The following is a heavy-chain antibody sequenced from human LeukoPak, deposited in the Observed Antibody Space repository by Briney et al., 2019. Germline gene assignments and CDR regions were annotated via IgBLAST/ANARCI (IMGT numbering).Heavy chain of an antibody. CDR3: VPKGTEGY. J-gene: IGHJ4*02. Sequence: GSLRLSCSASGFAVSGYAMHWVRRAPGKGLQYVSAISPTGGSTYYADSVKGRFSISRDNSNNTLYLQMSSLRPEDTAVYYCVPKGTEGYWGQGTLVTVSS. V-gene: IGHV3-64D*06. CDR1: GFAVSGYA. CDR2: ISPTGGST.